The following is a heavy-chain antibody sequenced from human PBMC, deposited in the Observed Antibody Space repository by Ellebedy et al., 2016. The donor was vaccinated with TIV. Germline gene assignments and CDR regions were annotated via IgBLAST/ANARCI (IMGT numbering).Heavy chain of an antibody. V-gene: IGHV3-23*01. D-gene: IGHD3-16*01. CDR3: AKPMGPGGRFDAFDI. J-gene: IGHJ3*02. CDR1: GFTFSNYA. Sequence: GASLKISXAASGFTFSNYAMSWVRQAPGKGLEWVSAITGIGTSTYYADSVKGRFTISRDNSKNTLSLQMNSLRADDTAIYYCAKPMGPGGRFDAFDIWGQGTLVTVSS. CDR2: ITGIGTST.